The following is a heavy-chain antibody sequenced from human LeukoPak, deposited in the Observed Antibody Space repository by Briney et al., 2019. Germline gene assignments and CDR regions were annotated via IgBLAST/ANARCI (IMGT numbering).Heavy chain of an antibody. J-gene: IGHJ6*02. D-gene: IGHD5-12*01. V-gene: IGHV5-51*01. CDR3: ARLEIYYDYNHYYGMDV. Sequence: GESLKISCKGSGYSFTSYWIGWVRQMPGKGLEWMGIIYPGDSDTRYSPSFQGQVTISADKSISTAYLQWSSLKASDTAMYYCARLEIYYDYNHYYGMDVWGQGTTVTVSS. CDR2: IYPGDSDT. CDR1: GYSFTSYW.